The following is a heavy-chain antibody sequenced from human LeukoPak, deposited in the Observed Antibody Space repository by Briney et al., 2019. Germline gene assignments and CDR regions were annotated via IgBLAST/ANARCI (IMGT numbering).Heavy chain of an antibody. Sequence: SETLSLTCTVSGYSISSGYYWGWIRQPPGKGLEWIGSIYHSGSTYYNPSLKSRVTISVDTSKNQFSLKLSSVTAADTAVYYCAKVSGYSYPDYYFDYWGQGTLVTASS. V-gene: IGHV4-38-2*02. CDR2: IYHSGST. CDR3: AKVSGYSYPDYYFDY. CDR1: GYSISSGYY. D-gene: IGHD5-18*01. J-gene: IGHJ4*02.